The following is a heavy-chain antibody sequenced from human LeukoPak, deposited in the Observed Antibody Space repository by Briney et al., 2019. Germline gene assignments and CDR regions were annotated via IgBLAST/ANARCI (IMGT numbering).Heavy chain of an antibody. Sequence: PSETLSLTCTVSGGSISSSSYYWGWIRQPPGKGLEWIGSIYYSGSTYYNPSLKSRVTISVDTSKNQFSLKLSSVTAADTAVYYCASIPKIYGDYRPDHFDYWGQGTLVTVSS. V-gene: IGHV4-39*07. CDR1: GGSISSSSYY. D-gene: IGHD4-17*01. CDR3: ASIPKIYGDYRPDHFDY. J-gene: IGHJ4*02. CDR2: IYYSGST.